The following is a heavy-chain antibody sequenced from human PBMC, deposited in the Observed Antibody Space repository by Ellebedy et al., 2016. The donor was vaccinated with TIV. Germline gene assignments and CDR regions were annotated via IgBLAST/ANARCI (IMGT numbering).Heavy chain of an antibody. Sequence: MPSETLSLTCTVSGGSVSSARDYWSWLRQPPGKGLEWIGYIYYSGSTNYNPSLKSRVTISVDPSKNQFSLQLTSLTAADTAVYYCARLGGNGLDCWGQGTLLTVSS. CDR1: GGSVSSARDY. D-gene: IGHD4-23*01. CDR2: IYYSGST. CDR3: ARLGGNGLDC. J-gene: IGHJ4*02. V-gene: IGHV4-61*01.